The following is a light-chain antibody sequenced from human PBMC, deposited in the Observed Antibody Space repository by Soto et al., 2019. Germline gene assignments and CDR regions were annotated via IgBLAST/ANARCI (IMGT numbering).Light chain of an antibody. Sequence: QSALTQPASVSGSPGQSITISCTGTSSDVGSYNLVSWYQQHPGKAPKLMIYEVSKRPSGVPNRFSGSKSGNTASLTISGLPSEDEADYHCSSYTSSSTYVFGTGTKVTVL. CDR2: EVS. CDR3: SSYTSSSTYV. V-gene: IGLV2-14*02. CDR1: SSDVGSYNL. J-gene: IGLJ1*01.